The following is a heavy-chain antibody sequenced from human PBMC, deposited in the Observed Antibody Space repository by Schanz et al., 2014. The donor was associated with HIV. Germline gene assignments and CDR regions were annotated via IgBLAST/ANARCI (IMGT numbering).Heavy chain of an antibody. Sequence: QVQLVESGGGVVQPGRSLRLSCAVSGFTFSHYAMHWVRQAPGKGLEWVAVISYDGINKYYADSVKGRFTISRDNSKNTLYLQMNSLRAEDTAVYYCASTIYPYSSSSDYYYGMDVWGQGTTVSVSS. J-gene: IGHJ6*02. CDR3: ASTIYPYSSSSDYYYGMDV. CDR2: ISYDGINK. D-gene: IGHD6-6*01. V-gene: IGHV3-30-3*01. CDR1: GFTFSHYA.